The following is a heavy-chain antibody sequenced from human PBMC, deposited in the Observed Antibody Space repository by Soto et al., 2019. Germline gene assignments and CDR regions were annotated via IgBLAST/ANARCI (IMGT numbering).Heavy chain of an antibody. CDR1: GGIFSTYA. V-gene: IGHV1-69*01. D-gene: IGHD3-10*01. J-gene: IGHJ4*02. CDR2: IIPLFGTP. Sequence: QVQLVQSGAEVKKPGSSVKVSCKASGGIFSTYAISWLRQAPGQGREWMGGIIPLFGTPNYAQRLKGRVTITADESTSTAYMEMSRLRSEDTAVYYCARDRDDYGSGNYYNRIDFWGQGTLVTVSS. CDR3: ARDRDDYGSGNYYNRIDF.